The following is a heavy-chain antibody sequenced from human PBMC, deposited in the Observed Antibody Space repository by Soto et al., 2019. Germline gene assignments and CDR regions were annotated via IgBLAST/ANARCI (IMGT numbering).Heavy chain of an antibody. Sequence: GASVKVSCKASGYTFTSYGISWVRQAPGQGLEWMGWISAYNGNTNYAQKLQGRVTMTTDTSTSTAYMELRSLRSDDTAVYYCARDLVRYSSSSPNYFDYWGQGTLVTVSS. CDR1: GYTFTSYG. D-gene: IGHD6-6*01. J-gene: IGHJ4*02. CDR3: ARDLVRYSSSSPNYFDY. V-gene: IGHV1-18*01. CDR2: ISAYNGNT.